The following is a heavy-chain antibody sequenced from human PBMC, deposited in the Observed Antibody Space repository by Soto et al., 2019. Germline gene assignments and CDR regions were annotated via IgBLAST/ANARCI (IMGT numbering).Heavy chain of an antibody. D-gene: IGHD3-3*01. Sequence: GASVKVSCKASGYTFTSYAMHWVRQAPGQRLEWMGWINAGNGNTKYSQKFQGRVTITRDTSASTAYMELSSLRSEDTAVYYCARVTSAPYYDFWSDEQWFDPWGQGTLVTV. CDR2: INAGNGNT. CDR1: GYTFTSYA. V-gene: IGHV1-3*01. J-gene: IGHJ5*02. CDR3: ARVTSAPYYDFWSDEQWFDP.